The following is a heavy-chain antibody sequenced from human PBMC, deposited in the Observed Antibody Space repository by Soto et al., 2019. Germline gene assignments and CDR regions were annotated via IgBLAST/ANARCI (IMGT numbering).Heavy chain of an antibody. D-gene: IGHD6-13*01. CDR1: DDSINSDKYY. CDR3: ARVQAAAGTIDYYYYYMDV. V-gene: IGHV4-39*07. CDR2: IYYRGNA. Sequence: PSETLSLTCSVSDDSINSDKYYWGWIRQPPGKGLEWIGSIYYRGNANYNPSPKSRVTISVDTSKNQFSLKLSSVTAADTAVYYCARVQAAAGTIDYYYYYMDVWGKGTTVTVS. J-gene: IGHJ6*03.